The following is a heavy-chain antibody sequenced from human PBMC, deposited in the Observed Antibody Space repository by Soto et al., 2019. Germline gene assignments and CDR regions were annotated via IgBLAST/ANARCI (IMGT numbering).Heavy chain of an antibody. CDR2: IYYSGST. J-gene: IGHJ3*02. D-gene: IGHD6-13*01. Sequence: SETLSLTCTVSGSSISSYYWSWIRQPPGKGLEWIGYIYYSGSTNYNPSLKGRVTISVDTSKNQFSLKLSSVTAADTAVYYCARDRGYRAGDAFDIWGQGTMVTVSS. V-gene: IGHV4-59*01. CDR3: ARDRGYRAGDAFDI. CDR1: GSSISSYY.